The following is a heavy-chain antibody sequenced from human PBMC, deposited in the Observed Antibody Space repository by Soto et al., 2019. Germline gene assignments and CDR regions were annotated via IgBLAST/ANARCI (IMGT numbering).Heavy chain of an antibody. Sequence: SVKASCKASGFALTSNDINWVRQATGQGLEWMGWMNPNSGNTGYAQKFQGRVTMTRNTSISTAYMELSSLRSEDTAVYYCAIVALSGLFAFDIWGQGTMVTVSS. D-gene: IGHD6-25*01. CDR1: GFALTSND. J-gene: IGHJ3*02. V-gene: IGHV1-8*01. CDR2: MNPNSGNT. CDR3: AIVALSGLFAFDI.